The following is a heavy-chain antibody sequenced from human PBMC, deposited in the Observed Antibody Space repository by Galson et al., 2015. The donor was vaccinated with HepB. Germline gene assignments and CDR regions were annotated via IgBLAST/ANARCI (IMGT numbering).Heavy chain of an antibody. V-gene: IGHV4-4*07. CDR2: IYSRGTT. Sequence: SETLSLTCTVSGGSTSNYYWNWIRQPAGGGLEWIGRIYSRGTTNYNPSLNSRVTMTIDTSKNQISLKLSSVTAADTAMYYCARHSIDFWTNFHYAFDVWGQGRMVTVSS. J-gene: IGHJ3*01. D-gene: IGHD3/OR15-3a*01. CDR1: GGSTSNYY. CDR3: ARHSIDFWTNFHYAFDV.